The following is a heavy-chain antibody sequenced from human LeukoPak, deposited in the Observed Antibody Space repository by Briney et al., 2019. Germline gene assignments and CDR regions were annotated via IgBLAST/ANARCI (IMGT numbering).Heavy chain of an antibody. CDR2: IYSGGST. Sequence: GGPLRLSCAASGFTVSGNYMSWVRQAPGRGLEWVSVIYSGGSTYYADSVKGRFTISRDNSRNTLYLQMNSLRAEDTAVYYCARDRPRAVWGQGTTVTVSS. CDR3: ARDRPRAV. J-gene: IGHJ6*02. V-gene: IGHV3-53*01. CDR1: GFTVSGNY.